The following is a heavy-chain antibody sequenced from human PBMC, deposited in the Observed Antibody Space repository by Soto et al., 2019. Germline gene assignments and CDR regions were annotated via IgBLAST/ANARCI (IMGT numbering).Heavy chain of an antibody. CDR1: GFTGSNNY. CDR2: IRSKAYGGTT. D-gene: IGHD6-13*01. CDR3: TRSLARDYYYGMDV. J-gene: IGHJ6*02. V-gene: IGHV3-49*04. Sequence: GGSLRLSCAVSGFTGSNNYMSWVRQAPGKGLEGVGFIRSKAYGGTTEYAASVKGRFTISRDDSKSIAYLQMNRLKTEDTAVYYCTRSLARDYYYGMDVWGQGTTVTVSS.